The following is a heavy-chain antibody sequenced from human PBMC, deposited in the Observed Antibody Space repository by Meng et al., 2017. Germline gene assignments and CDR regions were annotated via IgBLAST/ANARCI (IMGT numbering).Heavy chain of an antibody. J-gene: IGHJ4*02. CDR3: ARDRGAVAGTNFDY. Sequence: QAQLPESGPGRSKPSGTLSLTFAVSGGSISSSNWWSWVRQPPGKGLEWIGEIYHSGSTNYNPSLKSRVTISVDKSKNQFSLKLSSVTAADTAVYYCARDRGAVAGTNFDYWGQGTLVTVSS. V-gene: IGHV4-4*02. CDR1: GGSISSSNW. CDR2: IYHSGST. D-gene: IGHD6-19*01.